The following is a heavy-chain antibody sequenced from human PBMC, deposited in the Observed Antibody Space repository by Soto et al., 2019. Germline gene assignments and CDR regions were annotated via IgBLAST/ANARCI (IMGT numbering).Heavy chain of an antibody. CDR1: GYTFTSYY. CDR3: APTSRHHAFDI. V-gene: IGHV1-46*01. J-gene: IGHJ3*02. Sequence: ASVKVSCKASGYTFTSYYMHWVRQAPGQGLEWMGIINPSGGSTSYAQKFQGRVTMTRDTSTSTVYMELSSLRSEDTAVYYCAPTSRHHAFDIWGQGTMVIVSS. CDR2: INPSGGST.